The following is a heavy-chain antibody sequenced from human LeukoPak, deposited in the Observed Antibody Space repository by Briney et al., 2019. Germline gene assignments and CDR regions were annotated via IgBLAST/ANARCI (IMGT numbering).Heavy chain of an antibody. CDR3: ARSGHGFTVTYDY. CDR1: GGSISGSNW. D-gene: IGHD4-17*01. Sequence: PSETLSLTCAVSGGSISGSNWWNWVRQPPGKGLEWIGEIYHSGTTTYNPSLKSRVTISVDTSKNQFSLKLSSVTAADTAVYYCARSGHGFTVTYDYWGQGTLVTVSS. CDR2: IYHSGTT. J-gene: IGHJ4*02. V-gene: IGHV4-4*02.